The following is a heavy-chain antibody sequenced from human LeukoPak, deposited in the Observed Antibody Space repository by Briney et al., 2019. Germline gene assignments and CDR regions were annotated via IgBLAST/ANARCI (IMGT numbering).Heavy chain of an antibody. V-gene: IGHV1-46*01. D-gene: IGHD3-22*01. J-gene: IGHJ4*02. CDR1: GYTFTNYY. CDR3: ATEGPNYYDSSGYAFDY. Sequence: GASVNVSCKASGYTFTNYYMHWVRQGPGQGLEWMGIINPTSGGTSYAQKFQGRVTITADEFTSTAYMELSSLRSEDTAVYYCATEGPNYYDSSGYAFDYWGQGTLVTVSS. CDR2: INPTSGGT.